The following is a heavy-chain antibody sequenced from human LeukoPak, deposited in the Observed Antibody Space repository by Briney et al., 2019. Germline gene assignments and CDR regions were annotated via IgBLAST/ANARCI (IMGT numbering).Heavy chain of an antibody. Sequence: SGTLSLTCTVSPGSISTFYWSWMRQPAGKGLEWIGRIYTSGSTNYNPSLKSRVTMSVDTSKNQFSLKLSSVTAADTAVYYCARRVPAAQGIDYWGQGTLVTVSS. CDR1: PGSISTFY. CDR2: IYTSGST. V-gene: IGHV4-4*07. D-gene: IGHD2-2*01. J-gene: IGHJ4*02. CDR3: ARRVPAAQGIDY.